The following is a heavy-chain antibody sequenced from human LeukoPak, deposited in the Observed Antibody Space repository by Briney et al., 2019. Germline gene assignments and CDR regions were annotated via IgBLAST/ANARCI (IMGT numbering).Heavy chain of an antibody. J-gene: IGHJ3*02. CDR1: GFTFSSYW. Sequence: GGSLRLSCAASGFTFSSYWMTWVRQAPGKGLEWVANMKQEGSQENYVDSVKGRFTISRDDAKNTLYLQMNSLRAEDTAVYHCARSGYYDSSGYFHDGFDIWGQGTMVTVSS. CDR2: MKQEGSQE. V-gene: IGHV3-7*02. D-gene: IGHD3-22*01. CDR3: ARSGYYDSSGYFHDGFDI.